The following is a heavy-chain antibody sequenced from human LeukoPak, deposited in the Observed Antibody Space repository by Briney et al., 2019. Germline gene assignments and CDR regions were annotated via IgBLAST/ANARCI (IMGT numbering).Heavy chain of an antibody. D-gene: IGHD5/OR15-5a*01. CDR2: ISNDDRNI. CDR1: GFTFSSYW. V-gene: IGHV3-74*01. Sequence: GGSLRLSCETFGFTFSSYWMHWVRQTPGRGLEWISRISNDDRNIRYADSVKGRFTISRDIAKNTLYLQMDSLRAEDTGVYYCARENLASTVPMQYWGQGTLVIVSS. J-gene: IGHJ4*02. CDR3: ARENLASTVPMQY.